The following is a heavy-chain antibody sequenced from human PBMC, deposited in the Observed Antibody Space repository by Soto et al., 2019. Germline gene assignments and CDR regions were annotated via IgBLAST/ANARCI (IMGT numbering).Heavy chain of an antibody. CDR3: AAIVVPAAIDNYYYGMDV. J-gene: IGHJ6*02. D-gene: IGHD2-2*01. CDR2: ISAYNGNT. CDR1: GYTFTSYG. Sequence: ASVKVSCKASGYTFTSYGISWVRQAPGQGLEWMGWISAYNGNTNYAQKLQGRVTMTTDTSTSTAYMELRSLRSDDTAVYYCAAIVVPAAIDNYYYGMDVWGQGTTVTAP. V-gene: IGHV1-18*04.